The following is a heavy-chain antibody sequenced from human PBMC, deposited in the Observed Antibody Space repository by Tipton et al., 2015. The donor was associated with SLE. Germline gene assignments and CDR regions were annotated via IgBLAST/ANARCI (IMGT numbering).Heavy chain of an antibody. Sequence: TLSLTCAVYGGSFSGYYWTWIRQPPGKGLEWIGEINHSGSTKYNPSLKSRATISVDTSKNHLSLKLSSVTAADTAVYYCARGGEWLRSADYWGQGTLVTVSS. CDR3: ARGGEWLRSADY. J-gene: IGHJ4*02. CDR2: INHSGST. V-gene: IGHV4-34*01. CDR1: GGSFSGYY. D-gene: IGHD5-12*01.